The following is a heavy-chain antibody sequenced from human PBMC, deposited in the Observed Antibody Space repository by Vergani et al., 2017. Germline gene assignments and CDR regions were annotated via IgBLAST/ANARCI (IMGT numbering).Heavy chain of an antibody. CDR1: GFTFDDYT. V-gene: IGHV3-43*01. J-gene: IGHJ6*02. D-gene: IGHD3-10*01. CDR2: ISWDGGST. CDR3: AKDLRYYGSGRDYGMDV. Sequence: EVQLVESGRGLVQPGGSLRLSCAASGFTFDDYTMHWVRQAPGKGLEWVSLISWDGGSTYYADSVKGRFTISRDNSKNSLYLQMNSLRTEDTALYYCAKDLRYYGSGRDYGMDVWGQGTTVTVSS.